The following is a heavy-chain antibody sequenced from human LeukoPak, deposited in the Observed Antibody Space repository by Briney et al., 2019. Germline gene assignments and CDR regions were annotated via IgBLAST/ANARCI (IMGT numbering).Heavy chain of an antibody. Sequence: SETLSLTCTVPGGSISGYYWSWIRQPPGKGLEWIGYIYYSGSTTYNPSLKSRVTMSVDTSRNQFSLKLSSVTAADTAVYYCARGGLENGYHSNDGFDIWGQGTMVTVSS. V-gene: IGHV4-59*01. D-gene: IGHD3-22*01. CDR2: IYYSGST. J-gene: IGHJ3*02. CDR1: GGSISGYY. CDR3: ARGGLENGYHSNDGFDI.